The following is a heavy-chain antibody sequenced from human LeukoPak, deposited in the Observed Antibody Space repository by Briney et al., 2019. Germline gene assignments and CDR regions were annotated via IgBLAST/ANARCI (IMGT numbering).Heavy chain of an antibody. J-gene: IGHJ4*02. D-gene: IGHD3-3*01. V-gene: IGHV3-23*01. CDR3: AKPQEADLWVPDY. CDR1: GFTFSSYD. CDR2: IRPSGDNT. Sequence: GGSLRLSCAASGFTFSSYDMTWVRQAPGRGLEWVSSIRPSGDNTYYGDSVKGRFTISRDNSKNTLYLEMNSLIPEDTALYYCAKPQEADLWVPDYWGQGTLVTVSS.